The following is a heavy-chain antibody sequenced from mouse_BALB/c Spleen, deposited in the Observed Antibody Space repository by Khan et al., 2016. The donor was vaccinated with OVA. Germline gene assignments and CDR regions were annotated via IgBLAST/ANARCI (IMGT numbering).Heavy chain of an antibody. CDR2: ISYSGNT. D-gene: IGHD2-4*01. Sequence: EVQLQESGPGLVKPSQSLSLTCTVTGHSITSKFAWNWIRQFPGNKLEWMGYISYSGNTRYNPSLKSLISITRDTSRNQFFLQLNSVTTEDTATYYCARKDYYDYDPFPYWGQGTLVTVSA. CDR3: ARKDYYDYDPFPY. V-gene: IGHV3-2*02. J-gene: IGHJ3*01. CDR1: GHSITSKFA.